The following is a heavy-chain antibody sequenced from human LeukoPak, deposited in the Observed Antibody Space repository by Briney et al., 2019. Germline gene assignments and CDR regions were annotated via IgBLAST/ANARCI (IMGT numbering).Heavy chain of an antibody. D-gene: IGHD6-19*01. J-gene: IGHJ4*02. CDR2: ISSSSYI. Sequence: GGSLRLSCAASGFTFSSYSMNWVRQAPGKGLEWVSSISSSSYIYYADSVKGRFTISRDNAKNSLYLQMNNLRAEDTAVYYCARDQIPMIAVAGTLFGYWGQGTLVTVSS. V-gene: IGHV3-21*01. CDR3: ARDQIPMIAVAGTLFGY. CDR1: GFTFSSYS.